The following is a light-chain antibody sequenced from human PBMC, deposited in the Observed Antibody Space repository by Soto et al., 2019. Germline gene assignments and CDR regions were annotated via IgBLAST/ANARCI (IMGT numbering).Light chain of an antibody. CDR1: RSITTH. J-gene: IGKJ4*01. Sequence: DIQMTQSPSSLSASVGDRVTITCRASRSITTHLNWYQQKPGKAPKLLIFATSSLQSGVPSRFRGSGSGPEFTLTISSLQPEDFATYYCQQSYSTPRTFGGGTKVEI. CDR2: ATS. V-gene: IGKV1-39*01. CDR3: QQSYSTPRT.